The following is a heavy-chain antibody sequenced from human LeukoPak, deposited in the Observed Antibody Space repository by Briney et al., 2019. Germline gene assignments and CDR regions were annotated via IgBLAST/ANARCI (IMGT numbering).Heavy chain of an antibody. Sequence: PGGSLRLSCAASGFTFRSYAMNWVRQAPGKGLEWVSVISGSGGSTYYADSVKGRFTISRDNAKNSLYLQMNSLRAEDTAVYYCAIDRSSGYYGLDFWGQGTLVTVSS. CDR2: ISGSGGST. D-gene: IGHD3-22*01. V-gene: IGHV3-23*01. CDR3: AIDRSSGYYGLDF. J-gene: IGHJ4*02. CDR1: GFTFRSYA.